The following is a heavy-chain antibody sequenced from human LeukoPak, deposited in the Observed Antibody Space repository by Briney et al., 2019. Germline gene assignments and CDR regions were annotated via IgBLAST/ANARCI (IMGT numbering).Heavy chain of an antibody. V-gene: IGHV4-39*07. CDR2: ISYSGST. J-gene: IGHJ5*02. CDR3: ARDPRAENWFDP. Sequence: SETLSLTCTVSGGSISSSNYYWGWIRQPPGKGLEWIGYISYSGSTYYNPSLKSRVTISIDTSKNQFSLKLSSVTAADTAVYYCARDPRAENWFDPWGQGTLVTVSS. CDR1: GGSISSSNYY.